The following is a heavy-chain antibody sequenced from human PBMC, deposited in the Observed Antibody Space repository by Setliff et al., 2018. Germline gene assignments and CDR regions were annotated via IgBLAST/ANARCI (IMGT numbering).Heavy chain of an antibody. CDR2: IYPSDSHT. CDR3: ARALASAGTVFFDY. J-gene: IGHJ4*02. Sequence: PGESLKLSCKGSGYTFTSYWIGWVRQMPGKGLEWLGIIYPSDSHTRYSPSFQGQVTISADRSISTAYLQWSSLKASDTAMYYCARALASAGTVFFDYWGQGILVTVSS. V-gene: IGHV5-51*01. D-gene: IGHD6-13*01. CDR1: GYTFTSYW.